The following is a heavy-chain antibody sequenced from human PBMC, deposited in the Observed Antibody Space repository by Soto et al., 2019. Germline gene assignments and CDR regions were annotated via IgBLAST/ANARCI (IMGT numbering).Heavy chain of an antibody. CDR2: ISSDSRTI. D-gene: IGHD3-3*01. V-gene: IGHV3-48*04. CDR1: GFSLSDYA. Sequence: PGGSLRLSCVASGFSLSDYAVNWVRQAPGKGLEWVSFISSDSRTIYYADSVEGRFTVSRDNARNSVSLQMDSLRGEDAAVYYCARIKLVEWFFINVDVYDMDVWGQGTPVTVS. CDR3: ARIKLVEWFFINVDVYDMDV. J-gene: IGHJ6*02.